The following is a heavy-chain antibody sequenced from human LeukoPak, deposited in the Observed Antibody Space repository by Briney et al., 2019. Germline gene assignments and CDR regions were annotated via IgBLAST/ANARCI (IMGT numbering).Heavy chain of an antibody. Sequence: GASVKVSCKASGYTFTGYYMHWVRQAPGRGLEWMGWINPNSGGTNYAQKLQGRVTMTTDTSTSTAYMELRSLRSDDTAVYYCARHSSSSWYKDYWGQGTLVTVSS. CDR2: INPNSGGT. J-gene: IGHJ4*02. D-gene: IGHD6-13*01. V-gene: IGHV1-2*02. CDR3: ARHSSSSWYKDY. CDR1: GYTFTGYY.